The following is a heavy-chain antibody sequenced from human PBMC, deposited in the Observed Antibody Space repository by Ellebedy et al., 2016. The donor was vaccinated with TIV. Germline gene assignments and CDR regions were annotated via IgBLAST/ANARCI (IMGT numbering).Heavy chain of an antibody. V-gene: IGHV1-3*01. CDR1: GYTLIELS. Sequence: ASVKVSCKVSGYTLIELSMHWVRQPPGQRLEWMGWINAGNGNTKYSQKFQGRVTITRDTSASTAYMELSSLRSEETAVYYCARDRDYGTFDYWGQGTLVTVSS. CDR3: ARDRDYGTFDY. CDR2: INAGNGNT. J-gene: IGHJ4*02. D-gene: IGHD4-17*01.